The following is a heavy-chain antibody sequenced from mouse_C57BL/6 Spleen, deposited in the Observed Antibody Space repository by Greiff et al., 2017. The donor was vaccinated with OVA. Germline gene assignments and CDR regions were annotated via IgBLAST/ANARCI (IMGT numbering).Heavy chain of an antibody. CDR1: GSPFTSYW. V-gene: IGHV1-69*01. CDR2: IDPSDSYT. CDR3: ARRGLYGSSAYFDY. Sequence: QVQLQQPGAELVMPGASVKLSCKASGSPFTSYWMHWVKQRPGQGLEWIGEIDPSDSYTNYNQKFKGKSTLTVDKSSSTAYMQLSSLTSEDSAVYYCARRGLYGSSAYFDYWGQGTTLTVSS. J-gene: IGHJ2*01. D-gene: IGHD1-1*01.